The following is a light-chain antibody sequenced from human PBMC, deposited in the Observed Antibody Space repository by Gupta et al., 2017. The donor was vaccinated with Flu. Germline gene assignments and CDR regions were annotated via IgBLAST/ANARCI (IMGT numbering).Light chain of an antibody. Sequence: VALGQPASISCRSSQSLVYSDGNTVLHRFQQRPGQSPRRLNYLVSHRDSAVPDRFSGSGSGTDFTLKIMRVEAEDVGVYFCSQGEHWRWAFGQGTKVEIK. V-gene: IGKV2-30*01. CDR1: QSLVYSDGNTV. CDR2: LVS. CDR3: SQGEHWRWA. J-gene: IGKJ1*01.